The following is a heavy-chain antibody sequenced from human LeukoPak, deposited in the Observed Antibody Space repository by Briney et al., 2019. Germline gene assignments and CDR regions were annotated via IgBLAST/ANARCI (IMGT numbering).Heavy chain of an antibody. CDR3: ARGSFGDDIDY. D-gene: IGHD3-10*01. V-gene: IGHV3-66*01. CDR1: GFTVSSNY. J-gene: IGHJ4*02. CDR2: IYSGGST. Sequence: GGSLRLSCAASGFTVSSNYMSWVRQAPGKGLEWVSVIYSGGSTYYADSVKGRFTISRDNSKNTLYLQMNSLRAEDTAVYYCARGSFGDDIDYWGQGTLVTVSS.